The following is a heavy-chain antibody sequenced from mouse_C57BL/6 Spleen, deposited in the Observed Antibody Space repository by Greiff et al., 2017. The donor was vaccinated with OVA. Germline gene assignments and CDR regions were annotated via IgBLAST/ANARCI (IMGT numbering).Heavy chain of an antibody. D-gene: IGHD1-1*01. Sequence: QVQLQQPGAELVKPGASVKMSCKASGYTFTSYWITWVKQRPGQGLEWIGDIYPGSGSTNYNEKFKSKATLTVDTSSSTAYMQLSSLTSEDSAVYYCARGGVDFFYAMDYWGQGTSVTVSS. CDR2: IYPGSGST. CDR3: ARGGVDFFYAMDY. J-gene: IGHJ4*01. V-gene: IGHV1-55*01. CDR1: GYTFTSYW.